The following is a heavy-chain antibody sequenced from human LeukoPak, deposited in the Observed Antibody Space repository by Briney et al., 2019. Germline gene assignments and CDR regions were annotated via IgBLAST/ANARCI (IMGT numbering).Heavy chain of an antibody. Sequence: LPGGSLRLSCAASGFTFSSYAMSWVRQAPGKGLEWVSAISGSGGSTYYADSVKGRFTISRDNSKNTLYLQMNSLRAEDTAVYYCAKATQQLVRKLYFDYWGQGTLVTVSS. J-gene: IGHJ4*02. D-gene: IGHD6-13*01. CDR3: AKATQQLVRKLYFDY. CDR2: ISGSGGST. CDR1: GFTFSSYA. V-gene: IGHV3-23*01.